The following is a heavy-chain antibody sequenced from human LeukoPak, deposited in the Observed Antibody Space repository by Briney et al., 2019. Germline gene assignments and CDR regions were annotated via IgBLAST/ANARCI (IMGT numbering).Heavy chain of an antibody. CDR1: GYTFTGYY. CDR3: ARALYWGATDGNFDY. CDR2: INPNSGGT. Sequence: GASVKVSCKASGYTFTGYYMHWVRQAPGQGLEWMGWINPNSGGTNYAQKFQGSVTMARDASISTAYMELSRLRSDDTAVYYCARALYWGATDGNFDYWGQGTLVTVSS. V-gene: IGHV1-2*02. D-gene: IGHD1-26*01. J-gene: IGHJ4*02.